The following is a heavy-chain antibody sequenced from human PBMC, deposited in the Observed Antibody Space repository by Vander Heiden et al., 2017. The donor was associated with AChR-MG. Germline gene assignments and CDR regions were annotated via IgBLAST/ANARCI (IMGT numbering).Heavy chain of an antibody. Sequence: EVQLVESGGGLVQPGGSLRLSCAASGFTFSSYWMHWVRQAPGKGLGWVSRINSDGSSTSYADSVKGRFTISRDNAKNTLYLQMNSLRAEDTAVYYCARDSELEWDYYYYGMDVWGQGTTVTVSS. CDR3: ARDSELEWDYYYYGMDV. CDR1: GFTFSSYW. J-gene: IGHJ6*02. CDR2: INSDGSST. V-gene: IGHV3-74*01. D-gene: IGHD3-3*01.